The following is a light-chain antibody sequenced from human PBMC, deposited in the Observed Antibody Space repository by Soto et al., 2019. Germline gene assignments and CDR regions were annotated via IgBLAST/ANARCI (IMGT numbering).Light chain of an antibody. Sequence: QCVLTQPSSVSGSPGQSITISCTRTSSDVGGYNYVSWYQQHPGKAPKLMIYDVSNRPSGVSNRFSGSKSGNTASLTISGLQAEDEADYYCSSYTSSSVVFGGGTKVTVL. J-gene: IGLJ2*01. CDR1: SSDVGGYNY. CDR2: DVS. CDR3: SSYTSSSVV. V-gene: IGLV2-14*01.